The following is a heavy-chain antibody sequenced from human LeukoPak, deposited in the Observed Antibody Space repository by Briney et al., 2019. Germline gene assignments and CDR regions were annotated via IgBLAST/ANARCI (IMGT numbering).Heavy chain of an antibody. CDR3: AKDRGVATAQGYYFDY. CDR2: TQYDGSNK. V-gene: IGHV3-30*02. Sequence: GGSLRLSCAASGFIFSTYGIHWVRQAPGKGLEWVAFTQYDGSNKYYADSVKGRFTISRDNSKNTLYLQMNSLRAEDTAVYYCAKDRGVATAQGYYFDYWGQGTLVTVSS. CDR1: GFIFSTYG. D-gene: IGHD5-12*01. J-gene: IGHJ4*02.